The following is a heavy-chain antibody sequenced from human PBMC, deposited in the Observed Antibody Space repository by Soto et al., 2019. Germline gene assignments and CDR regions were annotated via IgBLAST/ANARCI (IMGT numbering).Heavy chain of an antibody. CDR2: IYSGGRT. D-gene: IGHD2-15*01. Sequence: EVQLVESGGGLVQPGGSLRLSCAASGFTVSSNYMSWVRQAPGKGLEWVSVIYSGGRTYYTDSVKGRFTISRDDSKSTLYLQMNRLRAEDTAIYYCARNRWTYTPPIVGHWGQGTLVTVSS. J-gene: IGHJ4*02. CDR1: GFTVSSNY. V-gene: IGHV3-66*01. CDR3: ARNRWTYTPPIVGH.